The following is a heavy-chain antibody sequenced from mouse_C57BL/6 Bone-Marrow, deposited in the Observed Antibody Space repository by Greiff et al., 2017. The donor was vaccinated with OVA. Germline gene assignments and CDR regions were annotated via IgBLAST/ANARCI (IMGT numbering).Heavy chain of an antibody. CDR1: GFSLTSYA. V-gene: IGHV2-9-1*01. J-gene: IGHJ2*01. Sequence: QVQLKQSGPGLVAPSQSLSITCTVSGFSLTSYAISWVRQPPGKGLEWLGVIWTGGGTNYNSALKSRLSISKDNSKSQVFLKMNSLQTDDTARYYCARIYYGSSGCYFDYWGQGTTLTVSS. CDR3: ARIYYGSSGCYFDY. CDR2: IWTGGGT. D-gene: IGHD1-1*01.